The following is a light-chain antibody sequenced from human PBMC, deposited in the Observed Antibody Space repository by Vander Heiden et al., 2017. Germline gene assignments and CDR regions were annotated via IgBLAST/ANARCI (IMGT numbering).Light chain of an antibody. J-gene: IGKJ1*01. CDR2: WAS. CDR3: QQYYSTTT. CDR1: QSVLYSSNNKNY. Sequence: DIVMTQSPDSLAVSLGERATINCKSSQSVLYSSNNKNYLAWYQQKPGQPPKLLIYWASTRESGVPDRLSGSGSGTDFTLTISSRQAEDVAVYYGQQYYSTTTLGKGTKVEIK. V-gene: IGKV4-1*01.